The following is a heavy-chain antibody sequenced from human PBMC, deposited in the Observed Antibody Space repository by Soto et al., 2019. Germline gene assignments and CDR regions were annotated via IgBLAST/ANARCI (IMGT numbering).Heavy chain of an antibody. Sequence: KQSQTLSLTCTVSGGSISSGDYYWSWIRQPPGKGLEWIGYIYYSGSTYYNPSLKSRVTISVDTSKNQFSLKLSSVTAADTAVYYCARDSFYGDYVTPPDYWGQGTLVTVSS. D-gene: IGHD4-17*01. J-gene: IGHJ4*02. V-gene: IGHV4-30-4*01. CDR2: IYYSGST. CDR1: GGSISSGDYY. CDR3: ARDSFYGDYVTPPDY.